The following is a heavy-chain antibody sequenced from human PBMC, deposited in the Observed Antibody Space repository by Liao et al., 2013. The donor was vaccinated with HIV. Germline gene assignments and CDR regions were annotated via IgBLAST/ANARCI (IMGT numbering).Heavy chain of an antibody. V-gene: IGHV4-39*07. J-gene: IGHJ5*02. CDR3: ARTNGFDP. CDR1: GVSITSSSYF. CDR2: VNYGGQI. Sequence: QLQLQESGPGLVKPSETLSLTCAVSGVSITSSSYFWGWIRQSPGKGLEWIGSVNYGGQIFYNPSLKSRVAISIDTSTNQYSLNLGFVTAADTAVYYCARTNGFDPWGPGTPSDRLL.